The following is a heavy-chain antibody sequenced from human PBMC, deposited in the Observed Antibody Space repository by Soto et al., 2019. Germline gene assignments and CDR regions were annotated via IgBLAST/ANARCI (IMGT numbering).Heavy chain of an antibody. CDR1: GYTFTSYG. CDR2: ISAYNGNT. D-gene: IGHD3-3*01. V-gene: IGHV1-18*01. J-gene: IGHJ4*02. CDR3: ARSWEGYDFWSGYLN. Sequence: VQLVQSGAEVKKPGASVKVSCKASGYTFTSYGISWVRQAPGQGLEWMGWISAYNGNTNYAQKLQGRVTMTTDTSTSTAYMELRILRSDYTAVYYCARSWEGYDFWSGYLNWGQGTLVTVSS.